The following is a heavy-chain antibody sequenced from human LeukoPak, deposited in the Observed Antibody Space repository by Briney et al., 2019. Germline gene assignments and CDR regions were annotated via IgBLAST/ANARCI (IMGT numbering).Heavy chain of an antibody. CDR1: GYTLSELS. Sequence: ASVNDTLKVSGYTLSELSIHWVRLALGKRLEWMGGFDPEDGETIYAQKFQGRVTMTEDTSTYTANMDLSSLRSDDTAVYYCATGGTYYYGNTTCYTFDHWGQGTLVTVSS. D-gene: IGHD2/OR15-2a*01. CDR2: FDPEDGET. V-gene: IGHV1-24*01. J-gene: IGHJ4*02. CDR3: ATGGTYYYGNTTCYTFDH.